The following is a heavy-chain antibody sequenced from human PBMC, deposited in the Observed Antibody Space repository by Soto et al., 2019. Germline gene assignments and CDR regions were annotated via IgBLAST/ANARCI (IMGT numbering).Heavy chain of an antibody. CDR3: ARVPYYYDSSGYRGYFDY. V-gene: IGHV1-69*01. D-gene: IGHD3-22*01. Sequence: QVQLVQSGAEVKKPGSSVKVSCKASGGTFSSYAISWVRQAPGQGLEWMGGIIPIFGTANYAQKFQGRVTITAAESTSTAYMELSSLRSEDTAVYYCARVPYYYDSSGYRGYFDYWGQGTLVTVSS. CDR1: GGTFSSYA. J-gene: IGHJ4*02. CDR2: IIPIFGTA.